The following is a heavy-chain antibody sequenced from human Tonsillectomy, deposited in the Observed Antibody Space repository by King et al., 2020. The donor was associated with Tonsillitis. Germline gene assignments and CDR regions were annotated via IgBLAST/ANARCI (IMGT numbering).Heavy chain of an antibody. V-gene: IGHV4-39*01. CDR1: GGSISSSRYY. CDR3: ARHDLTGNYYPNDAFDI. Sequence: LQLQESGPGLVKPSETLSLTCTVSGGSISSSRYYWGWIRQPPGRGLEWIGSIYYSGSTYYNPSLKSRVTIFVDTPKNQFSLKLSSVTAADTAVYYCARHDLTGNYYPNDAFDIWGQGTMVTVSS. CDR2: IYYSGST. D-gene: IGHD3-10*01. J-gene: IGHJ3*02.